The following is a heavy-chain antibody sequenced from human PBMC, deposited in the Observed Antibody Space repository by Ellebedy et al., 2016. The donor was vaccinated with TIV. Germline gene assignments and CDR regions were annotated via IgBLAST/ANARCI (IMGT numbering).Heavy chain of an antibody. CDR1: GFTFGDYY. J-gene: IGHJ6*02. D-gene: IGHD3-9*01. CDR2: ITNTGSHT. V-gene: IGHV3-11*01. CDR3: GRAREPGYFAYYYGMDV. Sequence: GESLKISCAASGFTFGDYYMSWVRQAPGKGLEWVSYITNTGSHTYYADSVKGRFTVARDNPKNSLYLQMNSLRGDDTAVYYCGRAREPGYFAYYYGMDVWGQGTTVTVSS.